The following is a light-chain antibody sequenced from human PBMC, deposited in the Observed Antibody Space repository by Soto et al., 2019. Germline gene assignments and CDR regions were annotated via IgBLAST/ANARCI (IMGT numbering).Light chain of an antibody. J-gene: IGKJ1*01. Sequence: TQLIQSPSSLSSSVGDRVTITCRASQGISTYLAWYQQKPGKVPRLLIYAASTLQTGVPSRFSGSGSGTDFTLTISGLHPEDFATYYCQQLNSYSWTFGQGTKVEIK. CDR2: AAS. CDR3: QQLNSYSWT. CDR1: QGISTY. V-gene: IGKV1-9*01.